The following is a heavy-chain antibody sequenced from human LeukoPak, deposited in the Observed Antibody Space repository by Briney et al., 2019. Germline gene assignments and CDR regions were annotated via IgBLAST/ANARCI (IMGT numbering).Heavy chain of an antibody. CDR2: INGYNGDT. CDR1: GYTFTNYG. D-gene: IGHD6-6*01. Sequence: GDSVKVSCKASGYTFTNYGISWVRQAPGQGLEWLAWINGYNGDTNHAQQQHGIATMTTDTTTHTALKQRTSTTSDTPSYYCSARDLRSSSVCYFDYWGQGTLVTVSS. CDR3: ARDLRSSSVCYFDY. V-gene: IGHV1-18*01. J-gene: IGHJ4*02.